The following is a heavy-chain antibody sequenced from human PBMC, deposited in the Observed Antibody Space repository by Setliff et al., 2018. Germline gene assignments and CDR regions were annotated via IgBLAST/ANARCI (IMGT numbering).Heavy chain of an antibody. D-gene: IGHD6-13*01. CDR1: GGSISSSRYY. Sequence: SETLSLTCTVSGGSISSSRYYWGWIRQPPGKGLEWIGSINYSGSTYYNPSLKSRVTISVETSKNQFSLKLSSMTAADTAVYYCARAAGYSSSWYHYYYGMDVWGQGTTVTVSS. CDR2: INYSGST. V-gene: IGHV4-39*01. CDR3: ARAAGYSSSWYHYYYGMDV. J-gene: IGHJ6*02.